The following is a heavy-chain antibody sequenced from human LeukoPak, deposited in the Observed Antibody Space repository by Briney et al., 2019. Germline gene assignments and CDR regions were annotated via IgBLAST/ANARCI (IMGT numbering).Heavy chain of an antibody. CDR1: GFTVSSYY. Sequence: GGSLSLSCAASGFTVSSYYMSWVRQAPGKGLEWVSLIYTGGSTSYADSVKGRFTISRDNSKNTVYLQMNSLRAEDTAVYYCARGLYSSSSGCWGRGTLVTVSS. CDR2: IYTGGST. CDR3: ARGLYSSSSGC. J-gene: IGHJ4*02. D-gene: IGHD6-6*01. V-gene: IGHV3-53*01.